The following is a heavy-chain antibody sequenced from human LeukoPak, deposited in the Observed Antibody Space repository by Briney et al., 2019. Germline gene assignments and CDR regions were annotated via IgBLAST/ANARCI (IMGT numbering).Heavy chain of an antibody. CDR3: ARAPLWRASKNDIVVVVAAQDY. D-gene: IGHD2-15*01. J-gene: IGHJ4*02. CDR1: GYTFTSYG. V-gene: IGHV1-18*01. Sequence: GASVKVSCKASGYTFTSYGISWVRQAPGQGLEWMGCISAYNGNTNYAQKLQGRVTMTTDTSTGTAYMELRSLRSDDTAVYYCARAPLWRASKNDIVVVVAAQDYWGQGTLVTVSS. CDR2: ISAYNGNT.